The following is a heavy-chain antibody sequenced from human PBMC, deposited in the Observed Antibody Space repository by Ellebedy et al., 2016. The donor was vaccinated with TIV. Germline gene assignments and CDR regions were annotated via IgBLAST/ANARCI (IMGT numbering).Heavy chain of an antibody. D-gene: IGHD4-11*01. CDR2: IIPILGMT. CDR1: GGTFSKYV. CDR3: ALESRSQYGMDV. Sequence: ASVKVSCKASGGTFSKYVFSWVRQAPGQGLEWMGRIIPILGMTNYAQKFQGRVTITADTSTSTVYMELSGLRSEDTAVYYCALESRSQYGMDVWGQGTTVTVFS. J-gene: IGHJ6*02. V-gene: IGHV1-69*04.